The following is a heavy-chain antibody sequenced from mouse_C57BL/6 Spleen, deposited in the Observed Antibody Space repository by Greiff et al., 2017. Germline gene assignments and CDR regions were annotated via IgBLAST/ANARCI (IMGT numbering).Heavy chain of an antibody. CDR2: IFPGSGST. CDR1: GYTFTDYY. CDR3: ARAQKDYYGSSYWYFDV. Sequence: VQLQQSGPELVKPGASVKISCKASGYTFTDYYINWVKQRPGQGLEWIGWIFPGSGSTYYNEKFKGKATLTVDKSSSTAYMLLSSLTSEDSAVYFCARAQKDYYGSSYWYFDVWGTGTTVTVSS. V-gene: IGHV1-75*01. D-gene: IGHD1-1*01. J-gene: IGHJ1*03.